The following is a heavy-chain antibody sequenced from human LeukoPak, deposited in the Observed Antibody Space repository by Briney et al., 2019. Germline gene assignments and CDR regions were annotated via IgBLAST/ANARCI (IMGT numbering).Heavy chain of an antibody. CDR2: ISSSGSTI. CDR1: GFTFSSYE. J-gene: IGHJ4*02. CDR3: AKGPWGSYRYTSIDY. Sequence: PGGSLRLSCAASGFTFSSYEMNWVRQAPGKGLEWVSYISSSGSTIYYADSVKGRFTISRDNAKNSLYLQMNSLRAEDTALYYCAKGPWGSYRYTSIDYWGQGTLVTVSS. V-gene: IGHV3-48*03. D-gene: IGHD3-16*02.